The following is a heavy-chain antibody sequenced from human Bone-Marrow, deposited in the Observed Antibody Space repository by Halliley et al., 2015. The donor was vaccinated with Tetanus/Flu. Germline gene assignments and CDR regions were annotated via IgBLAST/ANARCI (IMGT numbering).Heavy chain of an antibody. J-gene: IGHJ6*02. CDR1: GFTFTDAW. CDR3: APSQHIVVLPTEVRDLYYGMDV. Sequence: SLRLSCAASGFTFTDAWMTWVRQAPGKGLEWVGRIKSKTDGGAIDHGSPVKGRFTISRDDSKNMLYLRMNSLKTEDTAVYYCAPSQHIVVLPTEVRDLYYGMDVWGQGATVTVSS. D-gene: IGHD2-21*01. CDR2: IKSKTDGGAI. V-gene: IGHV3-15*01.